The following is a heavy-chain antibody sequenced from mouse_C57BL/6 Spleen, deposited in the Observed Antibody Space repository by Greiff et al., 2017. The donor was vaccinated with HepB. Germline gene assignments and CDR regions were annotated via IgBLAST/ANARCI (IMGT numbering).Heavy chain of an antibody. D-gene: IGHD1-1*01. CDR2: IHPNSGST. V-gene: IGHV1-64*01. J-gene: IGHJ2*01. Sequence: QVQLKQPGAELVKPGASVKLSCKASGYTFTSYWMHWVKQRPGQGLEWIGMIHPNSGSTNYNEKFKSKATLTVDKSSSTAYMQLSSLTSEDSAVYYCARGQVYYPNYFDYWGQGTTLTVSS. CDR1: GYTFTSYW. CDR3: ARGQVYYPNYFDY.